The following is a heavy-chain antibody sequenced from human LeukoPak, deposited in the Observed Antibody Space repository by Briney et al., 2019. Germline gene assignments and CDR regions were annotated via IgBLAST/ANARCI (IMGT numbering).Heavy chain of an antibody. J-gene: IGHJ4*02. V-gene: IGHV3-23*01. CDR3: AKGRGGAYSAFDY. CDR2: ISSSGDGT. D-gene: IGHD2-21*01. Sequence: PGGSLRLSCAASGFTFSSYAMSWVRHAPGKGLEWVSGISSSGDGTFYADSAKGRFTISRDNSKNTLYLQMNSLRTEDTAVYYCAKGRGGAYSAFDYWGQGTLVTVSS. CDR1: GFTFSSYA.